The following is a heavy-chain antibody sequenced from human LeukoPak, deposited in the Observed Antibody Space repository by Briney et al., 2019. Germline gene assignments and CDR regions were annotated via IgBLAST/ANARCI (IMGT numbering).Heavy chain of an antibody. V-gene: IGHV1-69-2*01. CDR3: ATDPSPPVVWADAFDI. J-gene: IGHJ3*02. CDR1: GYIFTSNY. CDR2: VDPEDGET. Sequence: GASVKVSCKASGYIFTSNYMHWVQQAPGKGLEWMGLVDPEDGETIYAEKFQGRVTITADTSTDTAYMELSSLRSEDTAVYYCATDPSPPVVWADAFDIWGQGTMVTVSS. D-gene: IGHD2-15*01.